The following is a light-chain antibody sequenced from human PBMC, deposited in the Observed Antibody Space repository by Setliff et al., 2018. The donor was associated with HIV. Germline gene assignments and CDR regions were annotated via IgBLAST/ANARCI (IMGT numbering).Light chain of an antibody. Sequence: QSVLTQPPSASGTPGQRVTISCSGSSSNIGSNTVTWYQQFPGTAPKLLIYKNDQRPSGVPDRFSGSKSGTSASLAISGLQSGDEADYYCAAWDDSLHGSYVFGAGTKVTVL. CDR3: AAWDDSLHGSYV. CDR2: KND. J-gene: IGLJ1*01. V-gene: IGLV1-44*01. CDR1: SSNIGSNT.